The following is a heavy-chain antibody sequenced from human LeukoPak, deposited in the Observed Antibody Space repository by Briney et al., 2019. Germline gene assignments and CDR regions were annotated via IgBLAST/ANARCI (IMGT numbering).Heavy chain of an antibody. CDR3: ALGAQKMSDAFDI. CDR2: ISAYNGNT. CDR1: GYTFNTYG. V-gene: IGHV1-18*01. Sequence: ASVKVSCKASGYTFNTYGIIWVRQAPGQGFEWMGWISAYNGNTNYAQKLQGRVTMTTDTSTSTAYMELRSLRSDDTAVYYCALGAQKMSDAFDIWGQGTMVTVSS. J-gene: IGHJ3*02. D-gene: IGHD1-26*01.